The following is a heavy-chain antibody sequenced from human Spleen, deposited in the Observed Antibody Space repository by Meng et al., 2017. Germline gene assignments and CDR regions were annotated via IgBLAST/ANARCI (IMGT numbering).Heavy chain of an antibody. Sequence: GESLKISCAASGFTFSSYNMHWVRQTPGEGLVWVSRINTDASITTYADSVKGRFTITRDNSKNTLYLQMNSLRAEDTAVYYYARVGILTGYSNDAFDIWGQGTMVTVSS. J-gene: IGHJ3*02. D-gene: IGHD3-9*01. CDR3: ARVGILTGYSNDAFDI. V-gene: IGHV3-74*03. CDR2: INTDASIT. CDR1: GFTFSSYN.